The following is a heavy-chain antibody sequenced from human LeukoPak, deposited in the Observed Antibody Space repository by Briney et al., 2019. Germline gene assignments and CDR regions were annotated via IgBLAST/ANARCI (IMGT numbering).Heavy chain of an antibody. V-gene: IGHV1-69*04. CDR3: ASSRPRYASSSSWYLGYFQH. J-gene: IGHJ1*01. D-gene: IGHD6-13*01. CDR1: GGTFSSYA. CDR2: IIPILGIA. Sequence: GASVKVSCKASGGTFSSYAISWVRQAPGQGLEWMGRIIPILGIANYAQKFQGRVTITADKSTSTAYMELSSLRSEDTAVYYCASSRPRYASSSSWYLGYFQHWGQGTLVTVSS.